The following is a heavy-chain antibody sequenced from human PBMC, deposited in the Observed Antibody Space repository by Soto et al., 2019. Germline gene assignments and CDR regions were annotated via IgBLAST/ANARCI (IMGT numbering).Heavy chain of an antibody. CDR3: AKDRNYPRDYFHY. CDR2: ISGNGGST. CDR1: GFTFSSYA. V-gene: IGHV3-23*01. D-gene: IGHD1-7*01. J-gene: IGHJ4*02. Sequence: GGSLRLSCAASGFTFSSYAMSWVRQVPGKGLEWVSAISGNGGSTYYADSVRGRFTISRDNSKNTIFLHMDSLRAEDTAVYYCAKDRNYPRDYFHYWGQGTLVTVSS.